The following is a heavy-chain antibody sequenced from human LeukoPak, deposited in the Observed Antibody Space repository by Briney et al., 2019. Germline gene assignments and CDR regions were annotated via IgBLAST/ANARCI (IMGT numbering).Heavy chain of an antibody. CDR1: GFTFSSYE. CDR2: IDFSGITI. V-gene: IGHV3-48*03. D-gene: IGHD3-3*01. J-gene: IGHJ4*02. Sequence: PGGSLRLSCAASGFTFSSYEMNWVRQAPGKGLEWVSYIDFSGITIHYADSVKGRFTISRDNAKNSLYLQMNSLRAEDTAVYYCARVGPSAGYYFDSWGQGTLVTVSS. CDR3: ARVGPSAGYYFDS.